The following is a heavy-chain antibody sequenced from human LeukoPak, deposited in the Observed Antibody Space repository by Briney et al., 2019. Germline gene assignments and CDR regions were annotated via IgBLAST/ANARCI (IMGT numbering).Heavy chain of an antibody. CDR3: VRGPTYSSRWYMDY. Sequence: SETLSLTCTVSGGSISRYYWSWIRQPAGKGLEWIGRISGSGGTSYNPSLKSRVTLSVDSSKNQFSLKLSSVTAADTAVYYCVRGPTYSSRWYMDYWGQGTLVTVSS. J-gene: IGHJ4*02. V-gene: IGHV4-4*07. D-gene: IGHD6-13*01. CDR1: GGSISRYY. CDR2: ISGSGGT.